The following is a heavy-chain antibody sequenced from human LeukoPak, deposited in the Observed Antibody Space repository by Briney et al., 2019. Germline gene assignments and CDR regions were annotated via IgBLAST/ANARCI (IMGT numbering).Heavy chain of an antibody. CDR3: TREDDSLTGYNY. J-gene: IGHJ4*02. CDR1: GFTFGDYD. V-gene: IGHV3-49*04. D-gene: IGHD3-9*01. Sequence: GGSLRLSFTAAGFTFGDYDMSWVRPAPGKGVEWVGFIRSKAYGGTTEYAASVKGRFTISRDDSKTVAYLQMNSLKSEDTAVYYCTREDDSLTGYNYWGQGTLVTVSS. CDR2: IRSKAYGGTT.